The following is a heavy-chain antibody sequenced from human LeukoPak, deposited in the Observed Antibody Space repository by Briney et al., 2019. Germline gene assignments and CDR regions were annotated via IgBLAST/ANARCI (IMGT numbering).Heavy chain of an antibody. J-gene: IGHJ4*02. CDR3: AKAREYQLLVGFDY. CDR1: GFTFSSYG. V-gene: IGHV3-30*18. CDR2: ISYDGSNK. D-gene: IGHD2-2*01. Sequence: GGSLRLSCAASGFTFSSYGMHWVRQAPGKGLEWVAVISYDGSNKYYTDSVKGRFTISRDNSKNTLYLQMNSLRAEDTAVYYCAKAREYQLLVGFDYWGQGTLVTVSS.